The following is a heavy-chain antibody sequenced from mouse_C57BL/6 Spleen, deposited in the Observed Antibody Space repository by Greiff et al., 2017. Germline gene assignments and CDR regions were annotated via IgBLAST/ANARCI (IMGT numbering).Heavy chain of an antibody. CDR2: ISDGGSYT. V-gene: IGHV5-4*03. Sequence: EVKLVESGGGLVKPGGSLKLSCAASGFTFSSYAMSWVRQTPEKRLEWVATISDGGSYTYYPANVKGRFTISRDNAKNNLYLQMSNLKSEDTAMYYCARHGEGEGYFDVWGTGTTVTVSS. J-gene: IGHJ1*03. CDR3: ARHGEGEGYFDV. CDR1: GFTFSSYA.